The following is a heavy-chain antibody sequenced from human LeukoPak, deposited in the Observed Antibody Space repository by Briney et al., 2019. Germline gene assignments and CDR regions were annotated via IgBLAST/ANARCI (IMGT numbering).Heavy chain of an antibody. D-gene: IGHD3-22*01. CDR2: ISSSGTYI. CDR1: GFTFSTYT. V-gene: IGHV3-21*01. CDR3: ARAYFYDSSGYSEIDY. Sequence: GGSLRLSCAASGFTFSTYTMNWVRQAPGKGLEWVSSISSSGTYIYYTDSVKGQFTISRDNAKNSLYLQMNNLRAEDTAVYYCARAYFYDSSGYSEIDYWGQGTLVTVSS. J-gene: IGHJ4*02.